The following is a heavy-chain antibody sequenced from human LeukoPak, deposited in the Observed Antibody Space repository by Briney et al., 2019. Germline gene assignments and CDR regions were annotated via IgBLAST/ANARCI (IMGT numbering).Heavy chain of an antibody. J-gene: IGHJ4*02. CDR3: ATEVRMEYCSGGSCYSGNY. Sequence: ASVKVSCKVSGYTLTELSMHWVRQAPGKGLEWMGGFDPEDGETIYAQKFQGRVTMTEDTSTDTAYMELSSLRSEDTAVYYCATEVRMEYCSGGSCYSGNYWGQGTLVTVSS. CDR1: GYTLTELS. V-gene: IGHV1-24*01. CDR2: FDPEDGET. D-gene: IGHD2-15*01.